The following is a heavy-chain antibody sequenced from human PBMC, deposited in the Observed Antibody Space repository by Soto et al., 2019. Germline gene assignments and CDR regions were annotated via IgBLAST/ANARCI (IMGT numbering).Heavy chain of an antibody. CDR2: INSDGSST. J-gene: IGHJ6*02. CDR3: ARGATLNNDMFYYYGMDV. CDR1: GFTFSSYW. D-gene: IGHD3-10*02. V-gene: IGHV3-74*01. Sequence: GGSLRLSCAASGFTFSSYWMHWVRQAPGKGLVWVSRINSDGSSTSYADSVKGRFTISRDNAKNTLYLQMNSLRAEDTAVYYCARGATLNNDMFYYYGMDVWGQGTTVTVSS.